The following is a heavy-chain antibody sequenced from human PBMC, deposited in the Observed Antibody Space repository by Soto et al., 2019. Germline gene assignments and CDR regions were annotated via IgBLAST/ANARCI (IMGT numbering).Heavy chain of an antibody. CDR2: VYYTGTT. D-gene: IGHD4-17*01. V-gene: IGHV4-59*01. Sequence: QVLLQESGPGQVKPSETLSLTCTVSGGSIGSYHWSWVRQPPGNGLEWIASVYYTGTTNYNPSLGSRVTISIDAPENQISLKLTSVTAADTAFYYCARDTVLTGMFDLWGQGTLVTVSS. J-gene: IGHJ5*02. CDR3: ARDTVLTGMFDL. CDR1: GGSIGSYH.